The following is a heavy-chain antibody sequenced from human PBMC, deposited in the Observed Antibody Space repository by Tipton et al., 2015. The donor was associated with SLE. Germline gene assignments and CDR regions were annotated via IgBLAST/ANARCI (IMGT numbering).Heavy chain of an antibody. CDR3: ARGNMKQWLADY. CDR2: IYSGGST. CDR1: GASINSNF. D-gene: IGHD6-19*01. Sequence: TLSLTCTVSGASINSNFWSWIRQSPGKGLEWIGYIYSGGSTKYNPYFESRVTISVDTSKNQFSLKLSSVTAADTAVYYCARGNMKQWLADYWGQGTLVTVSS. V-gene: IGHV4-59*01. J-gene: IGHJ4*02.